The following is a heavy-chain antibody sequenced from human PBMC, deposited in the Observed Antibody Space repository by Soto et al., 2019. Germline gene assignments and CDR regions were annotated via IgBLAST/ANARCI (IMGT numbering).Heavy chain of an antibody. CDR2: ISAYNGNT. Sequence: ASVKVSWKASGYTFTSYGISWVRQAPGQGLEWMGWISAYNGNTNYAQKLQGRVTMTTDTSTSTAYMELRSLRSDDTAVYYCARDPTADIVVVPAAMLFAAFDIWGQGTMVTVSS. J-gene: IGHJ3*02. D-gene: IGHD2-2*01. CDR3: ARDPTADIVVVPAAMLFAAFDI. CDR1: GYTFTSYG. V-gene: IGHV1-18*01.